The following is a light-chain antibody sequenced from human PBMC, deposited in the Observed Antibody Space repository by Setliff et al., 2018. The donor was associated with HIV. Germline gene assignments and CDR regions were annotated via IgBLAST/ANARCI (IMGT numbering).Light chain of an antibody. CDR3: SSYTSSSPYV. J-gene: IGLJ1*01. V-gene: IGLV2-14*01. CDR1: SSDIGGYNF. CDR2: EVT. Sequence: SALTQPASVSGSPGQSITISCTGTSSDIGGYNFVSWYQHHPGKAPKLMIYEVTNRPSGVSNRFSGSKSGNTASLTISGLQADDEADYYCSSYTSSSPYVFGTGTKGTVL.